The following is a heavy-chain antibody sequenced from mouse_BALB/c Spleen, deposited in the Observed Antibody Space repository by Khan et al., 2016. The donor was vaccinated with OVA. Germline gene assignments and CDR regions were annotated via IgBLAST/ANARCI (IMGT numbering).Heavy chain of an antibody. CDR3: VKGDDYDGTY. CDR2: INTYTGET. CDR1: GYTFTNYG. J-gene: IGHJ3*01. Sequence: QIQLVQSGPELKKPGEMVKISCKASGYTFTNYGMNWVKQAPGKGLKWMGWINTYTGETTYTDDFKGRFAFSLETSATTAYLQINSLKNEDTATYFCVKGDDYDGTYWGQGTLVTVST. V-gene: IGHV9-3-1*01. D-gene: IGHD2-4*01.